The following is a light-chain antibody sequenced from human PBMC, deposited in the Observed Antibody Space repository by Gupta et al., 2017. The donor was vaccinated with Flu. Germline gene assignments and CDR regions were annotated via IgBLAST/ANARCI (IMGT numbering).Light chain of an antibody. V-gene: IGKV3-20*01. CDR1: QGVRSSY. CDR2: AAS. CDR3: QQEGDSRYT. J-gene: IGKJ2*01. Sequence: EVVLTQSPGTLSLSPGERATLSCRASQGVRSSYITWYQQKPGQAPRLLIYAASTRATGIPDRFSGSGSGTDFTLTISRLEPEDFAVYYCQQEGDSRYTFGQGTKVEIK.